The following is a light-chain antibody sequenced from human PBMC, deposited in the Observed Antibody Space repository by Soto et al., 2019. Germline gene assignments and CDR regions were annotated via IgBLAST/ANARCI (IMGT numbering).Light chain of an antibody. CDR1: QSVSSN. CDR2: GAS. V-gene: IGKV3-15*01. CDR3: QQYNKWPPT. Sequence: IVMTQSPATLSVSPGERATLSCRASQSVSSNLAWFQQKPGQAPRLLIYGASTRDTGIPARFSGSGSGTEFTLTISSLQSEDFAVYHCQQYNKWPPTFGQGTKVDIX. J-gene: IGKJ1*01.